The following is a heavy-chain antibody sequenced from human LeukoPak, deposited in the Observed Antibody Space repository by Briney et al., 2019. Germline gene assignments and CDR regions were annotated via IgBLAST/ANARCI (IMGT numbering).Heavy chain of an antibody. CDR1: GFTLSSYA. D-gene: IGHD3-3*01. CDR3: AKDQFSTIFGVVTPSDY. V-gene: IGHV3-23*01. CDR2: ISGSGGST. Sequence: PGGSLRLSCAASGFTLSSYALSWVRQAPGKGLERVSAISGSGGSTYYADSVKGRFTISRDNSKNTLYLQMNSLRAEDTAVYYCAKDQFSTIFGVVTPSDYWGQGTLVTVSS. J-gene: IGHJ4*02.